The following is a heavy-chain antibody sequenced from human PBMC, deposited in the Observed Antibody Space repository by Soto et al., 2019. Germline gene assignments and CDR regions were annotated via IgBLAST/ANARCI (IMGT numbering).Heavy chain of an antibody. D-gene: IGHD4-4*01. V-gene: IGHV1-3*01. Sequence: QVPVVQSGAEVKKPGASVKVSCKASEYTFTSYAMHWVRQAPGQSLEWMGWINAGNGNTKYSQKFQGRVTITRDTSASTAYMELSSLRSEDTVVYYCARELQGLYYFDYWGLGTLVTVSS. CDR2: INAGNGNT. CDR1: EYTFTSYA. CDR3: ARELQGLYYFDY. J-gene: IGHJ4*02.